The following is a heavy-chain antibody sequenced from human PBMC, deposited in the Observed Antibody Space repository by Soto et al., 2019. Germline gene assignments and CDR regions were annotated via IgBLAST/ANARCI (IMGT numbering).Heavy chain of an antibody. Sequence: QITLKESGPTLVKPTQTLTLTCTFSGFSLSTSGVGVGWIRQPPGKALEWLALIYWDDDKRYSPSLKSRLTTTKDTSKNQVVVTMTNMDPVDTATYYCTHRRDYGGTSLVRTHILAFDYWGQGTLVTVSS. CDR2: IYWDDDK. V-gene: IGHV2-5*02. J-gene: IGHJ4*02. CDR3: THRRDYGGTSLVRTHILAFDY. D-gene: IGHD4-17*01. CDR1: GFSLSTSGVG.